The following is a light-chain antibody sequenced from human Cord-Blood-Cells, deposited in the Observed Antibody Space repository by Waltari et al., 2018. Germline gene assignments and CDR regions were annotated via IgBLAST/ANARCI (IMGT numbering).Light chain of an antibody. CDR3: CSYAGSSTLV. J-gene: IGLJ3*02. CDR2: EGS. V-gene: IGLV2-23*01. CDR1: SSDVGSYNL. Sequence: QSALTQPASVSGSPGQPITISCTGTSSDVGSYNLVSWYQQHPGKAPKLMIYEGSKRPSGFSNRFSGSKSGNPASLTISGLQAEDEADYYCCSYAGSSTLVFGGGTKLTVL.